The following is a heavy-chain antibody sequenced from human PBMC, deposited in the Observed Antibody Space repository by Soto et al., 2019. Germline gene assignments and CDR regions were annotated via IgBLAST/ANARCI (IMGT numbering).Heavy chain of an antibody. CDR1: GGSISSGDYY. V-gene: IGHV4-30-4*01. CDR3: ARTAAVRFLAWLPLTAYCYYGMDV. J-gene: IGHJ6*02. D-gene: IGHD3-3*01. CDR2: IYYSGST. Sequence: SETLSLTCTVSGGSISSGDYYWSWIRQPPGKGLEWIGYIYYSGSTYYNPSLKSRVTISVDTSKNQISLKLSSVTAAYKAVYYCARTAAVRFLAWLPLTAYCYYGMDVWGQGTTVTVSS.